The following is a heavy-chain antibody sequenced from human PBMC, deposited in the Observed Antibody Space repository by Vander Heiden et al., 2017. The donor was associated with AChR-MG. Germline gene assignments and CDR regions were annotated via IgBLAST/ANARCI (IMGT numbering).Heavy chain of an antibody. CDR2: ISWNSGSI. D-gene: IGHD3-22*01. CDR3: AKGNYYDSSGHFDY. Sequence: EVQLVESGGGLVQPGRSLRLSCAASGFTFDDSAMHWVRQAPGKGLEWVSGISWNSGSIGYADSVKGRFTISRDNAKNSLYLQMNSLRAEDTALYYCAKGNYYDSSGHFDYWGQGTLVTVSS. J-gene: IGHJ4*02. CDR1: GFTFDDSA. V-gene: IGHV3-9*01.